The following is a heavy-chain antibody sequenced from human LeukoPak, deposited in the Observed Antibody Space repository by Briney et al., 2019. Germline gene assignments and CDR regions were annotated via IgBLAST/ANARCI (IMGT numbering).Heavy chain of an antibody. CDR1: GYSSTSSS. Sequence: GESLKISCKGSGYSSTSSSIGWVRQMPGKGLEWMGIIFPGDSDTRYSPSFQGQVTISADKSISTAYLQWSSLKASDTAMYYCARPPYSGSYFTGAFDIWGQGTMVTVSS. CDR3: ARPPYSGSYFTGAFDI. CDR2: IFPGDSDT. D-gene: IGHD1-26*01. J-gene: IGHJ3*02. V-gene: IGHV5-51*01.